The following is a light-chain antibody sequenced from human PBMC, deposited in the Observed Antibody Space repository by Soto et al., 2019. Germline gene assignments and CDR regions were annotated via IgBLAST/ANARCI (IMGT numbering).Light chain of an antibody. CDR3: QHFKSFPIT. CDR1: QGLSTL. Sequence: AIQLTQSPSSLSASVGDRVTITCRASQGLSTLLAWYQQKPGKAPKVLIYESSLLQSGVPSRFSGSGSGTDFTLTISSLQPEDFATYYCQHFKSFPITFGQGTRLEIK. CDR2: ESS. V-gene: IGKV1-13*02. J-gene: IGKJ5*01.